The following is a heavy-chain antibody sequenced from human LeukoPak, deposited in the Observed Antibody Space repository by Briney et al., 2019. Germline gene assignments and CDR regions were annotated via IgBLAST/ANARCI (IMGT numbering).Heavy chain of an antibody. D-gene: IGHD4-17*01. J-gene: IGHJ4*02. V-gene: IGHV3-23*01. CDR3: AKGAQDYGDSTTDY. CDR1: AFTFSSYA. Sequence: PGGSLRLSCAASAFTFSSYAMSWFRQAPGKGLEWVSVVSGSGGRTYYADSVKGRFTISRDNSKNTPFLQMNSLRAEDTAVYYCAKGAQDYGDSTTDYWGQGTLVTVSS. CDR2: VSGSGGRT.